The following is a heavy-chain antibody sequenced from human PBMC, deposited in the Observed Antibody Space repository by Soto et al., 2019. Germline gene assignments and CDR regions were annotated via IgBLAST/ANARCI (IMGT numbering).Heavy chain of an antibody. J-gene: IGHJ6*02. Sequence: PSETLSLTCAVYGGSFSGYYWSWIRQPPGKGLEWIGEINHSGSTNYNPSLKSRVTISVDTSKNQFSLKLSSVTAADTAVYYCARDKIVVVVAATAPRGQYYYYGMDVWGQGTTVTVSS. D-gene: IGHD2-15*01. V-gene: IGHV4-34*01. CDR2: INHSGST. CDR3: ARDKIVVVVAATAPRGQYYYYGMDV. CDR1: GGSFSGYY.